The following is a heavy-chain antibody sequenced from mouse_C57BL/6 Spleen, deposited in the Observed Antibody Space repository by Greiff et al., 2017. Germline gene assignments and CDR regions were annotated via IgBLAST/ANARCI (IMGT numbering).Heavy chain of an antibody. CDR3: ARPDSCDFDY. J-gene: IGHJ2*01. D-gene: IGHD3-2*01. Sequence: VQLQQPGAELVKPGASVKLSCKASGYTFTSYWMHWVKQRPGQGLEWIGMIHPNSGSTNYNEKFKSKATLTVDKTSSTAYMQLSSLTSEDSAVYYCARPDSCDFDYWGQGTTLTVSS. V-gene: IGHV1-64*01. CDR1: GYTFTSYW. CDR2: IHPNSGST.